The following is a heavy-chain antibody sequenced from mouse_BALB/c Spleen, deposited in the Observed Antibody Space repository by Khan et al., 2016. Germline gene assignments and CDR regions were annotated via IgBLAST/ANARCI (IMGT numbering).Heavy chain of an antibody. CDR3: ASPHYYGSYY. J-gene: IGHJ2*01. CDR1: GYSITSGYR. CDR2: IHYNGST. D-gene: IGHD1-1*01. Sequence: EVQLQESGPDLVKPSQSLSLTCTVTGYSITSGYRWHWIRQFPGNKLEWMGYIHYNGSTNYNPSLKSRISITRDTSKNQFFLQLNSVTTEDTATYYCASPHYYGSYYWGQGTTLTVSS. V-gene: IGHV3-1*02.